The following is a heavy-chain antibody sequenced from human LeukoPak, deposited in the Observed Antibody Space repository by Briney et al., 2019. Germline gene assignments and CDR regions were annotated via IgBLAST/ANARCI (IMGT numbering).Heavy chain of an antibody. Sequence: SETLSLTCAVYSEPFIGYFWTWIRQPPGKGLEWIGSIYYSGSTYYNPSLKSRVTISVDTSKNQFSLKLSSVTAADTAVYYCARQPRGRDGYNGDFDYWGQGTLVTVSS. V-gene: IGHV4-34*01. D-gene: IGHD5-24*01. CDR1: SEPFIGYF. J-gene: IGHJ4*02. CDR3: ARQPRGRDGYNGDFDY. CDR2: IYYSGST.